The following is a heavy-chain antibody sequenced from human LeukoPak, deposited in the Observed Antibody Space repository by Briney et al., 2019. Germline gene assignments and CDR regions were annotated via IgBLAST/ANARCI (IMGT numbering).Heavy chain of an antibody. V-gene: IGHV4-59*01. D-gene: IGHD4-23*01. CDR1: GGSISSYY. CDR3: ATLTGGDDAFDI. Sequence: ASETLSLTCSVSGGSISSYYGSWIRQPPGKGREWIGYIFYTGSTNYNPSLKSRVTISVLTSKNRFSLKLSSATAADTAVYYCATLTGGDDAFDIWGQGTMVTVSS. CDR2: IFYTGST. J-gene: IGHJ3*02.